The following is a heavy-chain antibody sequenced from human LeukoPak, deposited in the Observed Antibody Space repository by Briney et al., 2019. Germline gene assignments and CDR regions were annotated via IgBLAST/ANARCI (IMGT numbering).Heavy chain of an antibody. CDR1: GFIFTNYF. CDR3: AKAVAGPLDY. D-gene: IGHD6-19*01. Sequence: GGSLRLSCAASGFIFTNYFMSWVRQAPGKGLEWVSAISGSGGSTYYADSVKGRFTISRDNSKNTLYLQMNSLRAEDTAVYYCAKAVAGPLDYWGQGTLVTVSS. CDR2: ISGSGGST. V-gene: IGHV3-23*01. J-gene: IGHJ4*02.